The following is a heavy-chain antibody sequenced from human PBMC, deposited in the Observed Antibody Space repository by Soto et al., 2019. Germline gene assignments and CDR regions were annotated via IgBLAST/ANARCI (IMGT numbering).Heavy chain of an antibody. CDR3: ARDPFDYESGSSNWYDP. CDR1: GFTINNNY. J-gene: IGHJ5*02. Sequence: EVQLVETGGGLIQPGGSLRLSCAVSGFTINNNYMSWVRQAPGKGLEWVSLIYSGGSPYYADSVKGRFTMSRDNSKNTLYLQMNNLRDEDTAVYYCARDPFDYESGSSNWYDPRGQGTLVTVSS. D-gene: IGHD3-10*01. V-gene: IGHV3-53*02. CDR2: IYSGGSP.